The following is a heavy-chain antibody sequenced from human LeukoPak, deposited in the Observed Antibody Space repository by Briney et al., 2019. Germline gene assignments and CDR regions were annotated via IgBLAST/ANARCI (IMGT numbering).Heavy chain of an antibody. CDR1: GGSISSYY. D-gene: IGHD2-15*01. CDR3: AVTVGCSGGSCYDPGCSNAFDI. V-gene: IGHV4-59*08. J-gene: IGHJ3*02. CDR2: IYYSGST. Sequence: SETLSLTCTVSGGSISSYYWSWIRQPPGKGLEWIGYIYYSGSTNYNPSLKSRVTISVDTSKNQFSLKLSSVTAADTAVYYCAVTVGCSGGSCYDPGCSNAFDIWGQGTMVTVSS.